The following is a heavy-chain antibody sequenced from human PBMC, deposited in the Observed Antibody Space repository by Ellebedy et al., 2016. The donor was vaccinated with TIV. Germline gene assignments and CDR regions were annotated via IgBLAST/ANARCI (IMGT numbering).Heavy chain of an antibody. CDR1: GGSISSSSYF. CDR2: IYYSGST. V-gene: IGHV4-39*01. Sequence: SETLSLXXTVSGGSISSSSYFWGWIRQPPGKGLEWIGIIYYSGSTYYNPSLNSRVSISVDTSKNQFSLNFSSVTAADTAVYYCARPLRSTVTTSIYFDSWGQGTLVTVSS. J-gene: IGHJ4*02. CDR3: ARPLRSTVTTSIYFDS. D-gene: IGHD4-17*01.